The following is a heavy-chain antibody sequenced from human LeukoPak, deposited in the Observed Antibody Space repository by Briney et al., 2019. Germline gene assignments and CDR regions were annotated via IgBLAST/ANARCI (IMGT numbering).Heavy chain of an antibody. D-gene: IGHD3-22*01. J-gene: IGHJ3*02. V-gene: IGHV1-18*01. Sequence: ASVKVSCKASGYTFSNYGISWVRQAPGQGLEWMGWISAYNGDTNYAQKLQSRVTLTTDTSTSTAYMELRSLRSDDTAVYYCARNWPDVFYYDSSHYVFDIWGQGTMVTVSS. CDR3: ARNWPDVFYYDSSHYVFDI. CDR2: ISAYNGDT. CDR1: GYTFSNYG.